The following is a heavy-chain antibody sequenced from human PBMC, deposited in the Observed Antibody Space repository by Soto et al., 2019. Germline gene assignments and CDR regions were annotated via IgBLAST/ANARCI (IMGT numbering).Heavy chain of an antibody. CDR3: ARAGASSPYYFDY. CDR2: ISYSGGT. Sequence: QVQLQESGPGLVKPSETLSLTCTVSGGSISSYYWSWIRQPPGKGLEWIGYISYSGGTKYNPSLKSRVTTSLDTSKNQFSLKLSSVTAADTAVYYCARAGASSPYYFDYWGQGTLVTVSS. J-gene: IGHJ4*02. CDR1: GGSISSYY. V-gene: IGHV4-59*01.